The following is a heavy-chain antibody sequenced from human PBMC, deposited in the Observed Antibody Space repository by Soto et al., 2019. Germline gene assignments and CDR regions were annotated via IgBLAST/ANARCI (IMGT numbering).Heavy chain of an antibody. D-gene: IGHD6-13*01. CDR2: ISSSSSYI. V-gene: IGHV3-21*01. CDR3: ARGSSSWYGGAFDI. CDR1: GFTFSSYS. J-gene: IGHJ3*02. Sequence: EVQLVESGGGLVKPGGSLRLSCAASGFTFSSYSMNWVRQAPGKGLEWVSSISSSSSYIYYADSVKGRFTISRDNAKNSLYLQMGSLRAEDTAVYYCARGSSSWYGGAFDIWGQGTMVTVSS.